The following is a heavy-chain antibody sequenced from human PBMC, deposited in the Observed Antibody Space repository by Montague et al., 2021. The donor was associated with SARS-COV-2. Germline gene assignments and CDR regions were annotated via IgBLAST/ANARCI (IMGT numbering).Heavy chain of an antibody. CDR3: ARGYDYVWGSYRYLHWFDP. CDR1: GGSISSYY. Sequence: SETLSLTCTVSGGSISSYYWSWIRQPPGKGLEWIGYIYYSGSTNYNPSLKSRVTISVDTSMNEFSLKLSSVTAADTAVYYCARGYDYVWGSYRYLHWFDPWGQGTLVTVSS. D-gene: IGHD3-16*02. J-gene: IGHJ5*02. V-gene: IGHV4-59*01. CDR2: IYYSGST.